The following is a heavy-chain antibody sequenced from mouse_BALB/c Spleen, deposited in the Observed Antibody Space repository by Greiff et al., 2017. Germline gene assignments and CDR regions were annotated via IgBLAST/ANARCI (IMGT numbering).Heavy chain of an antibody. CDR2: IDPSDSYT. CDR1: GYTFTSYW. J-gene: IGHJ2*01. V-gene: IGHV1-69*02. CDR3: ARGGLLRFDY. D-gene: IGHD2-3*01. Sequence: VQLQQPGAELVKPGASVKLSCKASGYTFTSYWMHWVKQRPGQGLEWIGEIDPSDSYTNYNQKFKGKATLTVDKSSSTAYMQLSSLTSEDSAVYYCARGGLLRFDYWGQGTTRTVSS.